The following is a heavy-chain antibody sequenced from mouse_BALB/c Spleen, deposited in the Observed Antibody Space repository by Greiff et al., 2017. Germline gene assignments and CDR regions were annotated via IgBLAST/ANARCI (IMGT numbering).Heavy chain of an antibody. J-gene: IGHJ3*01. D-gene: IGHD2-4*01. V-gene: IGHV1S81*02. CDR3: TRRRDYEWCAY. CDR2: INPSNGGT. CDR1: GYTFTSYY. Sequence: VQLQQPGAELVKPGASVKLSCKASGYTFTSYYMYWVKQRPGQGLEWIGGINPSNGGTNFNEKFKSKATLTVDKSSSTAYMQLSSLTSEDSAVYYCTRRRDYEWCAYWGQGTLVTVSA.